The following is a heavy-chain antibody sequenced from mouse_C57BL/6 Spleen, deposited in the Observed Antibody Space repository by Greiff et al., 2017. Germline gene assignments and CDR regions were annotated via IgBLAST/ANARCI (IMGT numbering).Heavy chain of an antibody. V-gene: IGHV1-69*01. J-gene: IGHJ4*01. CDR2: LDPSDSYT. CDR3: ARGDWPYAMDY. D-gene: IGHD3-3*01. CDR1: GYTFTSYW. Sequence: QVQLQQPGAELVMPGASVKLSCKASGYTFTSYWMHWVQQRPGQGLEWIGELDPSDSYTNYNHKFKGKSTLTVDKSSSTAYMQLSSLTSEDSAVYYGARGDWPYAMDYWGQGTSVTVSS.